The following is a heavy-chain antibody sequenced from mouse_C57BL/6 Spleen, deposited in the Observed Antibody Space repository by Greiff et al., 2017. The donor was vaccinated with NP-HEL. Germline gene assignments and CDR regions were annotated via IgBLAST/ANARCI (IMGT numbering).Heavy chain of an antibody. J-gene: IGHJ3*01. CDR1: GFTFSDYG. CDR3: ARPRDGGAWFAY. D-gene: IGHD3-3*01. CDR2: ISSGSSTI. Sequence: EVMLVESGGGLVKPGGSLKLSCAASGFTFSDYGMHWVRQAPEKGLEWVAYISSGSSTIYYADTVKGRFTISRDNAKNTLFLQRTRLRSEDTAMYYCARPRDGGAWFAYWGQGTLVTVSA. V-gene: IGHV5-17*01.